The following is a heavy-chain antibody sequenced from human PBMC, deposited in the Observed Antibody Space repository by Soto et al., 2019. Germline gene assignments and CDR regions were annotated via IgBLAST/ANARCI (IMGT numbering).Heavy chain of an antibody. D-gene: IGHD3-10*02. CDR2: IDPSDSYT. Sequence: GESLKIACKGSGYSFTSYCISWVRQMPGKGLEWMGRIDPSDSYTNYSPSFKGHVTISADKSISTAYLQWSSLKASDTAMYYCARLGYVRCQRAFYGMDVGGQGTTVTVSS. V-gene: IGHV5-10-1*01. J-gene: IGHJ6*02. CDR3: ARLGYVRCQRAFYGMDV. CDR1: GYSFTSYC.